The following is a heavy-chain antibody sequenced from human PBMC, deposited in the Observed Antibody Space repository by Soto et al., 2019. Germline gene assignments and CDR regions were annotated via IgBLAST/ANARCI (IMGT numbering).Heavy chain of an antibody. Sequence: EVQLVESGGGLVKPGGSLRLSCAASGFTFSSYSMNWVRQAPGKGLEWVSSISSSSSYIYYADSVKGRFTISRDNAKNSLYLQMKSLRAEDTAVYYCARVRPTGTTNWFDPWGQGTLVTVSS. CDR3: ARVRPTGTTNWFDP. J-gene: IGHJ5*02. D-gene: IGHD1-7*01. CDR2: ISSSSSYI. V-gene: IGHV3-21*01. CDR1: GFTFSSYS.